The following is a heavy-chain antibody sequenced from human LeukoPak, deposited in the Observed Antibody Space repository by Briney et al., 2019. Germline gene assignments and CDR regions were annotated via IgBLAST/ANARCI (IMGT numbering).Heavy chain of an antibody. J-gene: IGHJ4*02. CDR1: GFTFSSSG. CDR3: AKDVSEWLAFDY. V-gene: IGHV3-30*18. D-gene: IGHD6-19*01. CDR2: ISYDESNK. Sequence: GGSLRLSCAASGFTFSSSGMHWVRQAPGKGLEWVAVISYDESNKYYADSVKGRFTISRDKSKNTLYLQMNSLGAEDTAVYYCAKDVSEWLAFDYWGQGTLVTVSS.